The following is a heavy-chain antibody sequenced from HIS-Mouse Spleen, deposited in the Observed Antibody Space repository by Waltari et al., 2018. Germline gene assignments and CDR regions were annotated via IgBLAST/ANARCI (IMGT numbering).Heavy chain of an antibody. CDR2: IYYSGST. CDR3: AREIPYSSSWYDWYFDL. Sequence: QLQLQESGPGLVKPSETLSLTCTVPGGAISSSSYYWGWIRRPAGKGLEWIGSIYYSGSTYYNPSLKSRVTISVDTSKNQFSLKLSSVTAADTAVYYCAREIPYSSSWYDWYFDLWGRGTLVTVSS. D-gene: IGHD6-13*01. CDR1: GGAISSSSYY. J-gene: IGHJ2*01. V-gene: IGHV4-39*07.